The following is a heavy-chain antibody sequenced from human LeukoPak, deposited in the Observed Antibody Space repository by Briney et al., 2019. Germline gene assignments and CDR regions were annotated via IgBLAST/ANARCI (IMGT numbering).Heavy chain of an antibody. CDR3: AREGVQFDY. J-gene: IGHJ4*02. V-gene: IGHV3-21*04. CDR2: ISSSSPYI. Sequence: PGRSLRLSCAASGFTFSSYSMNWVRQAPGKGLEWVSSISSSSPYIYYADSVRGRFTISRDNAKNSLYLQMNSLRVEDTAMYYCAREGVQFDYWGQGTLVTVSS. D-gene: IGHD4/OR15-4a*01. CDR1: GFTFSSYS.